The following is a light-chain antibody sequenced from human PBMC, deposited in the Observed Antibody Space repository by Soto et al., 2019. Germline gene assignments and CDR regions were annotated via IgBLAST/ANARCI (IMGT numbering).Light chain of an antibody. CDR1: QSISSY. CDR2: AAS. Sequence: DIQMTQSPSSLSASVGDRLTIACRAIQSISSYLNWYQQKPGKAPKLLIYAASSLQSGVPSRCSGSVSGTDFTLTISSLQPEDFATYYCQQSYSTPRTFGQGTKVDIK. V-gene: IGKV1-39*01. CDR3: QQSYSTPRT. J-gene: IGKJ1*01.